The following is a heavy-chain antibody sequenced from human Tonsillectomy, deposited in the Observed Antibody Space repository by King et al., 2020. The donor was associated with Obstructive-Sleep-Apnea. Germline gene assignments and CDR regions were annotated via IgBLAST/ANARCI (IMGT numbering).Heavy chain of an antibody. D-gene: IGHD3-3*01. J-gene: IGHJ4*02. V-gene: IGHV3-48*04. Sequence: QLVQSGGGLVQPGGSLRLSCAASGFTFSSYSMNWVRQDPGRGLAWVSYIISSSSTIYYAVSVKGRFTISRDNAKNSLYLQMNSPRAEDTAVYYCARGRGGFWSGYFDYFDYWGQGTLVTVSS. CDR2: IISSSSTI. CDR1: GFTFSSYS. CDR3: ARGRGGFWSGYFDYFDY.